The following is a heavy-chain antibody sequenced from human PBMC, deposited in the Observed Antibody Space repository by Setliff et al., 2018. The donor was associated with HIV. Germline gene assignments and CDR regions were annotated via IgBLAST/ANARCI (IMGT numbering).Heavy chain of an antibody. J-gene: IGHJ6*03. CDR3: AGPEMPCSGGDCNRYFYYYYMDV. Sequence: SVKVSCKASGGTFSSYAISWVRQAPGQGLEWMGGIIPMLGVANYPQKVQGRVTITTDKSTTIVYMELSSLRSEDTAVYYCAGPEMPCSGGDCNRYFYYYYMDVWGTGTTVTVSS. CDR2: IIPMLGVA. D-gene: IGHD2-21*02. V-gene: IGHV1-69*10. CDR1: GGTFSSYA.